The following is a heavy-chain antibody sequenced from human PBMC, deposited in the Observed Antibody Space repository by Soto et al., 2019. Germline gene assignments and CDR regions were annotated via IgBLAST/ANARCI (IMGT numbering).Heavy chain of an antibody. J-gene: IGHJ4*02. D-gene: IGHD3-22*01. CDR3: ANHGGNYYYLASGYSYFDY. Sequence: QITLKESGPTLVKPTQTLTLTCTFSGFSLSTSGVGVAWIRQPPRKALEWVGLIHWDDDKRYSPSLKSRVTTTKDTPKNQVDLTMTNMDPTDTAPYYSANHGGNYYYLASGYSYFDYWGRGPLVTVSS. V-gene: IGHV2-5*02. CDR2: IHWDDDK. CDR1: GFSLSTSGVG.